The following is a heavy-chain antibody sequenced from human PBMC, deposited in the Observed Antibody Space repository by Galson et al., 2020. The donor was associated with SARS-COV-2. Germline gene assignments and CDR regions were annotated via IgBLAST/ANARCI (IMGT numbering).Heavy chain of an antibody. J-gene: IGHJ4*02. CDR3: ARSIGGSYPYFDC. D-gene: IGHD1-26*01. Sequence: TGGSLRLSCAASGFIFRSYAMHWVRQAPGKGLEWVALISYDGNNQYYADSVKGRFTISRDNSKNTLYVQMNSLRAEDTAVYYCARSIGGSYPYFDCWGQGTLVTVSS. V-gene: IGHV3-30-3*01. CDR1: GFIFRSYA. CDR2: ISYDGNNQ.